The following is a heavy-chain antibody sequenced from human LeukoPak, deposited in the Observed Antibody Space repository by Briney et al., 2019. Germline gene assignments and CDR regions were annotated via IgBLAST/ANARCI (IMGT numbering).Heavy chain of an antibody. CDR1: GLTFSDYY. CDR3: AKGDEYGVEGYFDS. CDR2: INYSGSGT. J-gene: IGHJ4*02. D-gene: IGHD4-17*01. V-gene: IGHV3-23*01. Sequence: PGGSLRLSCAASGLTFSDYYMSWIRQAPGKGLECVSGINYSGSGTYYADSVKGRFTISRDNSKNTVYLLMNSLRAEDTAFYYCAKGDEYGVEGYFDSWGQGTLVTVSS.